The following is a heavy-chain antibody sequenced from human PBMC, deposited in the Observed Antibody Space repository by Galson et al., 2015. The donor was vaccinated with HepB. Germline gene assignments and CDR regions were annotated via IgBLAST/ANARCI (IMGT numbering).Heavy chain of an antibody. Sequence: SLRLSCAASGFIFSSSAMSWVRQAPGKGLEWVSGIGGSGITTYYADSVKGRFTISRDNSKNTLYLQMNSLRAEDTAVYSWSRPKWATAIAFDILGQGTIATVSS. J-gene: IGHJ3*02. CDR3: SRPKWATAIAFDI. D-gene: IGHD5-12*01. CDR1: GFIFSSSA. CDR2: IGGSGITT. V-gene: IGHV3-23*01.